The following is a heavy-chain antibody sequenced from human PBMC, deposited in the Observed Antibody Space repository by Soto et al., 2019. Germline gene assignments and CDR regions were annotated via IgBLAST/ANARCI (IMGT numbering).Heavy chain of an antibody. J-gene: IGHJ5*02. CDR1: GYSFTSYW. Sequence: GESLKISCKGSGYSFTSYWIGWVRQMPGKGLEWMGIIYPGDSGTRYSPSFQGQVTISADKSISTAYLQCSSLKASATAMYYCARSSSRRTEPWFDPWGQGTLVTVSS. CDR3: ARSSSRRTEPWFDP. D-gene: IGHD6-13*01. CDR2: IYPGDSGT. V-gene: IGHV5-51*01.